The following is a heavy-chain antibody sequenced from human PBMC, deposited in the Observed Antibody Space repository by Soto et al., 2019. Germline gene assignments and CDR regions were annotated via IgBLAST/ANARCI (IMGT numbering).Heavy chain of an antibody. D-gene: IGHD2-2*01. J-gene: IGHJ5*02. Sequence: QLQLQESGPGLVKPSETLSLTCTVSGGSISSSSYYWGWIRQPPGKGLEWIGSIYYSGSTYYNPSLKSRVTISVDTSKNQFSLKLSSVTAADTAVYYCARQLGGYCISTSCYVLGWFDPWGQGTLVTVSS. CDR3: ARQLGGYCISTSCYVLGWFDP. CDR2: IYYSGST. V-gene: IGHV4-39*01. CDR1: GGSISSSSYY.